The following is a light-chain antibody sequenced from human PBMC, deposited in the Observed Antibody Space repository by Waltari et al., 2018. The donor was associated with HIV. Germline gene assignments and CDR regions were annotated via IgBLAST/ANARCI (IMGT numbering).Light chain of an antibody. CDR1: QNIGTN. CDR3: QQYDTWPPKT. V-gene: IGKV3-15*01. CDR2: GAS. J-gene: IGKJ1*01. Sequence: MTQSPSSLSVSPGERATLSCRASQNIGTNLAWYQQKPGQAPRLLIYGASTRATGIPARFSGSEAGTEFTLAISSLQAEDFAVYYCQQYDTWPPKTFGQGTKVEIK.